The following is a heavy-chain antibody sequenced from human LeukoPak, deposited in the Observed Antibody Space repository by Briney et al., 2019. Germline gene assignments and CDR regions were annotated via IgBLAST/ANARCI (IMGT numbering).Heavy chain of an antibody. V-gene: IGHV3-23*01. J-gene: IGHJ4*02. D-gene: IGHD2-2*01. CDR2: IIGGAGST. Sequence: GGSLRLSCAASGFSFSSDGMSWVRQAPGRGLEWVSGIIGGAGSTYYADSVKGRFTISRDNSKNTLYLQMNSLRAEDTAVYYCTHGSMYQLDYWGQGTLVTVSS. CDR1: GFSFSSDG. CDR3: THGSMYQLDY.